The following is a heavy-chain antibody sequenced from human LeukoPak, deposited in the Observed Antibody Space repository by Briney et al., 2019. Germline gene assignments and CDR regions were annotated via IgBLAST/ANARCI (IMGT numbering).Heavy chain of an antibody. CDR3: VMYLRCWFYFHS. CDR1: GFTFSTYG. CDR2: IPASGGNT. J-gene: IGHJ4*02. D-gene: IGHD3-9*01. Sequence: GGSLRLSCAASGFTFSTYGMRWVRQAPGKGLEWVSTIPASGGNTYYADSVKGRFTISRDNSKNTLYLQMNSLTAEDTAIYYCVMYLRCWFYFHSWGQGTLATV. V-gene: IGHV3-23*01.